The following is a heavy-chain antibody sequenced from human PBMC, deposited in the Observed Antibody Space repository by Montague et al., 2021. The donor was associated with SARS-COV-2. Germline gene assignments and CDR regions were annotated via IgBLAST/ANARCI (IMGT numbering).Heavy chain of an antibody. CDR1: GGSISSYY. CDR2: IYYSGST. CDR3: ARVFPRWLQVDPSFDY. V-gene: IGHV4-59*01. Sequence: SETLSLTCTVSGGSISSYYWSWIRQPPGKGLEWIGYIYYSGSTNYNPSLKRRVTISVDTSKNQFSLKLSSVTAADTAVYYCARVFPRWLQVDPSFDYWGQGTLATVSS. J-gene: IGHJ4*02. D-gene: IGHD5-24*01.